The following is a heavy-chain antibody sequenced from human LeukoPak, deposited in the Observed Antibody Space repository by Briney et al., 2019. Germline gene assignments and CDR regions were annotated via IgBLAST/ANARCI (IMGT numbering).Heavy chain of an antibody. Sequence: SSETLCLTCAVYGGSFSGYYWSWIRQPPGKGLEWIGEINHSGSTNYNPSLKSRVTISVDTSKNQFSLKLSSVTPADTALYYCASLSGIWGQGTLVTVSS. CDR2: INHSGST. V-gene: IGHV4-34*01. J-gene: IGHJ4*02. D-gene: IGHD3-10*01. CDR3: ASLSGI. CDR1: GGSFSGYY.